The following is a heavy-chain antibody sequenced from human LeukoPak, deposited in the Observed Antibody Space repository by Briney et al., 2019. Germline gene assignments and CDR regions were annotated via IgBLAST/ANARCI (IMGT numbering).Heavy chain of an antibody. D-gene: IGHD3-9*01. Sequence: ASVKVSCKASGGTFSTYAISWVRQAPGQGLEWMGGIIPTFGTAKYAQKFQGRVTITADESTSTAYMELSSLRSEDTAVYYCARESSLLRYFDWSRPGYMDVWGKGTTVTVSS. CDR2: IIPTFGTA. CDR3: ARESSLLRYFDWSRPGYMDV. CDR1: GGTFSTYA. J-gene: IGHJ6*03. V-gene: IGHV1-69*13.